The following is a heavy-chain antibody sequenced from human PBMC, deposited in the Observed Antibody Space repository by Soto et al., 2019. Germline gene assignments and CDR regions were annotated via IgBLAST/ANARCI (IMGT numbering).Heavy chain of an antibody. D-gene: IGHD2-15*01. Sequence: QVQLQESGPGLVKPSGTLSLTCAVSGGSFRDADWWTWVRRPPGKGLEWSVDILHTGSTAYSPSLRSRVTSSIDTSRKEFSLNLTSVTATNTAVYYCARSPRRVDGKWYLAYWGQGVRVTVSS. J-gene: IGHJ4*02. CDR3: ARSPRRVDGKWYLAY. CDR1: GGSFRDADW. CDR2: ILHTGST. V-gene: IGHV4-4*02.